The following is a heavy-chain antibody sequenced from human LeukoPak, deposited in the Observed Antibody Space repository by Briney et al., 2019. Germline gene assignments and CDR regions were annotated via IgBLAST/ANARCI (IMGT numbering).Heavy chain of an antibody. Sequence: PSETLSLTCTVSGGSISSSSDYWGWIRQPAGKGLESIGSIYYSGSTSYNPSLKSRVTISVDTSKNQFSLRLSSVTAADTAVYYCARLQYGDFYFDYWGQGTLVTVSS. CDR3: ARLQYGDFYFDY. CDR2: IYYSGST. V-gene: IGHV4-39*01. D-gene: IGHD4-17*01. CDR1: GGSISSSSDY. J-gene: IGHJ4*02.